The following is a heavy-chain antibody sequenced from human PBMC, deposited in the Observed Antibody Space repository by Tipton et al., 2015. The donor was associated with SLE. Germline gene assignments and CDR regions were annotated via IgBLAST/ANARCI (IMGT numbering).Heavy chain of an antibody. CDR3: ARRGQQLTTSYYYYYYMDV. Sequence: TLSLTCTVSGGSISSYYWSWIRQPPGKGLEWIGYIYYSGSTNYNPSLKSRVTISVDTSKNKFSLKLSSVTAADTAVYYCARRGQQLTTSYYYYYYMDVWGKGTTVTVSS. D-gene: IGHD6-13*01. CDR2: IYYSGST. J-gene: IGHJ6*03. CDR1: GGSISSYY. V-gene: IGHV4-59*01.